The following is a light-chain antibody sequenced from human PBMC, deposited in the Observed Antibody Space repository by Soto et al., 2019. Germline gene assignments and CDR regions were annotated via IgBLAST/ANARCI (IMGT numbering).Light chain of an antibody. J-gene: IGKJ5*01. CDR3: QQANIFPIT. Sequence: DIQLTQSPSSVSASVGDRVTITCRASQGLSSWLAWYQQKPGKAPKLLIYAASTLQSGVPSRFSGSGSGTAFTLTISSLQPEDFATYYCQQANIFPITFGQGTRLEIK. V-gene: IGKV1D-12*01. CDR1: QGLSSW. CDR2: AAS.